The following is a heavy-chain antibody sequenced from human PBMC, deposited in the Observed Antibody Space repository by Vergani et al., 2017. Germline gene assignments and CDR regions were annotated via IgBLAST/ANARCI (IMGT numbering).Heavy chain of an antibody. J-gene: IGHJ6*02. Sequence: QVQLVESGGGVVQPGRSLRLSCAASGFTFNNYGIHWVRQAPGKGLEWVAVISYDGSNKYYVDSVKGRFTISRDNSKNTLYLRMNSRRAEDTAVYYCAKNGDGDYDFWSGYRAGPMDVWGQGTTVTVSS. V-gene: IGHV3-30*18. CDR1: GFTFNNYG. CDR2: ISYDGSNK. D-gene: IGHD3-3*01. CDR3: AKNGDGDYDFWSGYRAGPMDV.